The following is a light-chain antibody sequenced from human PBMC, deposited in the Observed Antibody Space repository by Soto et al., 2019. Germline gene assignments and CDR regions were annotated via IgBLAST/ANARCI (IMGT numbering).Light chain of an antibody. J-gene: IGLJ3*02. Sequence: QSVLTQPPSMSGAPGQRVTISCTGGNTNLGAGYDVHWYQQLPGTAPKLLIYANRNRPSGVPDRFACSKSGTSASVVITGLQTEYERDYYCQSQDTGLSGGVCGGGTKVTAL. CDR1: NTNLGAGYD. V-gene: IGLV1-40*01. CDR2: ANR. CDR3: QSQDTGLSGGV.